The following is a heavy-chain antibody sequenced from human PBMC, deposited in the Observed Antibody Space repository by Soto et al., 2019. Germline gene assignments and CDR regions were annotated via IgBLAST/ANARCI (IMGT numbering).Heavy chain of an antibody. CDR2: ISGDNGDT. J-gene: IGHJ1*01. Sequence: QVQLVQSGAEVKKPGASVKVSCKASGYTFTNYGTSWVRQAPGQGLECMGWISGDNGDTHYAQKVQGRVTMTTDTSTNTAYMELRSLRPDDTAVYYCVRGPSLGYFQYWGQGTLVTVSS. CDR3: VRGPSLGYFQY. D-gene: IGHD6-6*01. CDR1: GYTFTNYG. V-gene: IGHV1-18*01.